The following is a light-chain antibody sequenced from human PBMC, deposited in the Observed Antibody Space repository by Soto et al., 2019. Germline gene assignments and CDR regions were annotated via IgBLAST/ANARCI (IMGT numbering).Light chain of an antibody. J-gene: IGKJ5*01. V-gene: IGKV1-39*01. CDR1: QHIATY. Sequence: DLQMTQSPSALSASVGARVTISCRSSQHIATYLNWYQHKPGKAPKLLVYAASTLESGVPSRFRATVSGTEFSLKLPSLKPEDGATDDGQQLLDSTITFGPGTRLEI. CDR3: QQLLDSTIT. CDR2: AAS.